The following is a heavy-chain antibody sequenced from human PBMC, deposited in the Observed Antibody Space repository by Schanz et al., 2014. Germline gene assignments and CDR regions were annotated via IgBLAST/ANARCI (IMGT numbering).Heavy chain of an antibody. Sequence: QVQLVQSGAEVKKPGASVKVSCKASGYTFTSYGINWVRQAPGQGLEWMGWISAYNGNTNYAQKLQGRVTVTRDTSTSTVYMELSSLRSEDTAVYYCARDGVDAAAGGNYWGQGTLVTVSS. CDR3: ARDGVDAAAGGNY. CDR1: GYTFTSYG. V-gene: IGHV1-18*01. D-gene: IGHD6-13*01. J-gene: IGHJ4*02. CDR2: ISAYNGNT.